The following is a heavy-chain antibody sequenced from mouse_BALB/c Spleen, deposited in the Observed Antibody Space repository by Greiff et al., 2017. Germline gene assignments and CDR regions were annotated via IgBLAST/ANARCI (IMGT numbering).Heavy chain of an antibody. Sequence: VQLVESGPGLVAPSQSLSITCTVSGFSLTSYGVHWVRQPPGKGLGWLGVIWAGGSTNYNSALMSRLSISKDNSKSQVFLKMNSLQTDDTAMYYCATLYYGSSHGAMDYWGQGTSVTVSS. CDR1: GFSLTSYG. CDR2: IWAGGST. CDR3: ATLYYGSSHGAMDY. V-gene: IGHV2-9*02. J-gene: IGHJ4*01. D-gene: IGHD1-1*01.